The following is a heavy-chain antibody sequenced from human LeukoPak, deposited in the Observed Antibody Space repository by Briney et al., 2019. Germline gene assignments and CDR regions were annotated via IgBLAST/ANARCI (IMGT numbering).Heavy chain of an antibody. V-gene: IGHV4-59*01. CDR3: ARAPVVVSPFDY. Sequence: PSETLSLTCTVFDGSISSYYWNWIRQPPGKGLEWIGYIYYSGSTNYNPSLKSRVTISVDTSKNQFSLKLSSVTAADTAVYYCARAPVVVSPFDYWGQGTLVTVSS. D-gene: IGHD2-15*01. CDR1: DGSISSYY. CDR2: IYYSGST. J-gene: IGHJ4*02.